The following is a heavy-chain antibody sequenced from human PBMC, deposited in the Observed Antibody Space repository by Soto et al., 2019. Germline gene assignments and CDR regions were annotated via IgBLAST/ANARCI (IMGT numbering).Heavy chain of an antibody. Sequence: PGESLKISCKGSGYSFTSYWIGWVRQMPGKGLEWMGIIYPGDSDTRYSPSFQGQVTISADKSISTAYLQWSSLKASDTAMYYCARHVWELPYYYYYGMDVWGQGTTVTAP. J-gene: IGHJ6*02. D-gene: IGHD1-26*01. CDR1: GYSFTSYW. CDR3: ARHVWELPYYYYYGMDV. V-gene: IGHV5-51*01. CDR2: IYPGDSDT.